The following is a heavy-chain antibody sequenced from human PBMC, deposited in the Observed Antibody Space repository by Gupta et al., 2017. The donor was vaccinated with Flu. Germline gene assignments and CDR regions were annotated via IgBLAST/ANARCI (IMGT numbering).Heavy chain of an antibody. CDR2: ISGSGGST. D-gene: IGHD6-13*01. V-gene: IGHV3-23*01. J-gene: IGHJ6*02. CDR3: AKGDSSSLYYYYGMDV. CDR1: GFTFRSYA. Sequence: EVQLLESGGGLVPPGGSLRLSCAAPGFTFRSYAMSWVRQAPGKGLEWVSAISGSGGSTYYADSVKGRFTISRDNSKNTLYLQMNSLRAEDTAVYYCAKGDSSSLYYYYGMDVWGQGTTVTVSS.